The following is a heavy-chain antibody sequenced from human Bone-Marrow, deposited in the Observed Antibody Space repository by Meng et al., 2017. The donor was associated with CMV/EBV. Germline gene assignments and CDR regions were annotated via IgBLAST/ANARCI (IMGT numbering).Heavy chain of an antibody. J-gene: IGHJ6*02. CDR2: IYYSGST. D-gene: IGHD3-16*02. CDR3: ARVNVIGKLPYYYYGMDV. V-gene: IGHV4-59*01. Sequence: SETLSLTCTASGGSISSYYWSWIRQPPGKGLEWIGYIYYSGSTNYNPSLKSRVTISVDTSKNQFSLKLSSVTAADTAVYYCARVNVIGKLPYYYYGMDVWGQGTTVTVSS. CDR1: GGSISSYY.